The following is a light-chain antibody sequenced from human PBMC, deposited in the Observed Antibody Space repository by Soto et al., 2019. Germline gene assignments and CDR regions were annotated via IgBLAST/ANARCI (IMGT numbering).Light chain of an antibody. CDR3: QQFNSYLLT. CDR1: EAIASA. V-gene: IGKV1-13*02. Sequence: AIQLTQSPWSLSASVGDRVTITCRASEAIASALAWYQQRPGKTPTLLIYDASNLESGVPSRFTGSGSGTDFTLTISSLQPEDFASYYCQQFNSYLLTLGGGTKVEI. CDR2: DAS. J-gene: IGKJ4*01.